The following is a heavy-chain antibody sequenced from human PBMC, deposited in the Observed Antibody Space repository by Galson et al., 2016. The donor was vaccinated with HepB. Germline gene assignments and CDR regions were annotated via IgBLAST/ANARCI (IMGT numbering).Heavy chain of an antibody. Sequence: SLRLSCAASGFTFNTYSMNWVRQAPGKGLEWVSSISGTSTYIYYADSVKGRFTISRDNARNTLSLQMESLRAEDTAVYYCVRTITPAPIPLFDYWGQGTLVTVSS. D-gene: IGHD4/OR15-4a*01. CDR3: VRTITPAPIPLFDY. J-gene: IGHJ4*02. V-gene: IGHV3-21*01. CDR2: ISGTSTYI. CDR1: GFTFNTYS.